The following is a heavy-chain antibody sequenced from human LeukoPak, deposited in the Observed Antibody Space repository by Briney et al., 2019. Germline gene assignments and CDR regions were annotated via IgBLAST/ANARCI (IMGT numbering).Heavy chain of an antibody. D-gene: IGHD3-22*01. CDR2: IIPILGIA. Sequence: SVKVSCKASGGTFSSYAISWVRQAPGQGLEWMGRIIPILGIANYAQKFQGRVTITADKSTSTAYMELSSLRSEDTAGYYCARKDDYYDSSVYYYYFDSWGRGPLVTASS. V-gene: IGHV1-69*04. J-gene: IGHJ4*02. CDR3: ARKDDYYDSSVYYYYFDS. CDR1: GGTFSSYA.